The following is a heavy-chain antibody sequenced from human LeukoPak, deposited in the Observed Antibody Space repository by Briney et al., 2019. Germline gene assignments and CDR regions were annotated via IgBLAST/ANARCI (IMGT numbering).Heavy chain of an antibody. CDR3: AKDLTTSGYYYPGGAFDI. J-gene: IGHJ3*02. Sequence: GGSLRLSCAASGFTFSSYAMSWVRQAPGKGLEWVSAISGSGGSTYYADSVKGRITISRDNSKNTLYLQMNSLRAEDTAVYYCAKDLTTSGYYYPGGAFDIWGQGTTVTVSS. D-gene: IGHD3-22*01. CDR1: GFTFSSYA. CDR2: ISGSGGST. V-gene: IGHV3-23*01.